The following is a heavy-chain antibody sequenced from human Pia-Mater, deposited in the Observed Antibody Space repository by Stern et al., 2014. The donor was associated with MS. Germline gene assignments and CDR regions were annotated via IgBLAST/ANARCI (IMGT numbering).Heavy chain of an antibody. Sequence: DQLVESGAEVKKPGASVKVSCKASGYTFTSYDVPWVRQAPGQGLEWMGWMNPDSGNIGYAQKFQGRVIMTRSTSISTAYMELTSLRSEDTAVYYCARRRQYYYGSGDYWGQGTLVTVSS. D-gene: IGHD3-10*01. CDR2: MNPDSGNI. CDR1: GYTFTSYD. CDR3: ARRRQYYYGSGDY. V-gene: IGHV1-8*01. J-gene: IGHJ4*02.